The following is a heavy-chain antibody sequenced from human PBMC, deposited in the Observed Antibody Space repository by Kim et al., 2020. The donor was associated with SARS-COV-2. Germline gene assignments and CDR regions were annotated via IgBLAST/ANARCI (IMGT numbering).Heavy chain of an antibody. J-gene: IGHJ6*02. CDR3: ARDPRGDYYGMDV. D-gene: IGHD1-26*01. Sequence: GGSLRLSCAASGFTFSSYAMHWVRQAPGKGLEWVAVISYDGSNKYYADSVKGRFTISRDNSKNTLYLQMNSLRAEDTAVYYCARDPRGDYYGMDVWGQGT. V-gene: IGHV3-30*04. CDR2: ISYDGSNK. CDR1: GFTFSSYA.